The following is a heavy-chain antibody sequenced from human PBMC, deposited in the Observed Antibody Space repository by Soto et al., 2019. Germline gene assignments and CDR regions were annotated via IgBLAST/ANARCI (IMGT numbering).Heavy chain of an antibody. D-gene: IGHD5-18*01. Sequence: GGSLRLSCAASGFTFSNAWMSWVRQAPGKGLEWVGRIKSKTDGGTTDYAAPVKGRFTISRDDSKNTLYLQMNSLKTEDTAVYYCTTAGYSYGLSFGWSIAAAGKDYWGQGTLVTVSS. V-gene: IGHV3-15*01. CDR3: TTAGYSYGLSFGWSIAAAGKDY. CDR1: GFTFSNAW. J-gene: IGHJ4*02. CDR2: IKSKTDGGTT.